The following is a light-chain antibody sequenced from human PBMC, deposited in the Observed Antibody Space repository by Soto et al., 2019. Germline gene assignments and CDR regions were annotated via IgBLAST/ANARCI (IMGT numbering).Light chain of an antibody. CDR1: QSVSRW. V-gene: IGKV1-5*01. J-gene: IGKJ1*01. CDR3: HQYNSDYWT. CDR2: DAS. Sequence: DSQMTSFPSTLSKSVGDRVTIPCRASQSVSRWLAWYHQKPGKAPQLLIHDASSLDGGVPARFSGSGSVTDFTLTISSLRPDHFTTYYCHQYNSDYWTFGQGTKV.